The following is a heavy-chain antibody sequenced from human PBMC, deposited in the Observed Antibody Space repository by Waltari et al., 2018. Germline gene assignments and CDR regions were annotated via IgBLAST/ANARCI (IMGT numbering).Heavy chain of an antibody. Sequence: EVRLVESGGGLRQTGGSFRTSCDAPDLRFMHSWLNWVRQATGKGLECVGRIRSKKDGGTIEYAAPVNGRSTISRDDSRNTLYLQINNLKIEDTAVYYCTTEWWGDGSGTNYWGLGTLVTVSS. CDR2: IRSKKDGGTI. CDR1: DLRFMHSW. CDR3: TTEWWGDGSGTNY. J-gene: IGHJ4*02. V-gene: IGHV3-15*01. D-gene: IGHD3-10*01.